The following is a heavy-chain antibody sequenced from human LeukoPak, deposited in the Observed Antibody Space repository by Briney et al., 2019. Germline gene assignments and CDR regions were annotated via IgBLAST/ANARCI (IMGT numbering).Heavy chain of an antibody. CDR1: GGSISGSNW. V-gene: IGHV4-4*02. CDR2: IYHSGST. CDR3: ATAPGYSYGQGDY. Sequence: SGTLSLTCAVSGGSISGSNWWSWVRQPPGKGLEWIGEIYHSGSTNYNPSLKSRVSISVDKSKNQFSLKLSSVTAADTAVYYCATAPGYSYGQGDYWGQGTLVTVSS. D-gene: IGHD5-18*01. J-gene: IGHJ4*02.